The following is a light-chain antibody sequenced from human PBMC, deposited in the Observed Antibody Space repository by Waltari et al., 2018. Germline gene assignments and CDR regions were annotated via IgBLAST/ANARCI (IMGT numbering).Light chain of an antibody. J-gene: IGLJ1*01. CDR3: SSYTRSSTYV. CDR1: SSDVAAYNY. V-gene: IGLV2-14*01. Sequence: QSALTQPASVSGSPGQSITISCTGTSSDVAAYNYVPWYQQHPGKAPKLMIYEVSNRPSGVSNRFSGSKSDNTACLTISGLQAEDEADYYCSSYTRSSTYVFGSGTKVTVL. CDR2: EVS.